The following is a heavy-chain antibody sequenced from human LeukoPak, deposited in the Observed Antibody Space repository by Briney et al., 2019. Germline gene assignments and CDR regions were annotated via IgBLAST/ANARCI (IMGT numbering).Heavy chain of an antibody. Sequence: PGGSLRLSCAASGFTFSIYWMSWVRQAPGKGLEWVANIKQDGSEKYYVDSVKGRFTISRDNAKNSLYLQMNSLRAEDTAVYYCARDSRYYYDSSGYPSGYWGQGTLVTVSS. D-gene: IGHD3-22*01. CDR2: IKQDGSEK. V-gene: IGHV3-7*01. CDR3: ARDSRYYYDSSGYPSGY. CDR1: GFTFSIYW. J-gene: IGHJ4*02.